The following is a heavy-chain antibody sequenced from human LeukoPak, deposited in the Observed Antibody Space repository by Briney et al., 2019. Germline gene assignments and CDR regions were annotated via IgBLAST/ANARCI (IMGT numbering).Heavy chain of an antibody. CDR3: ARAVRYQLLPDY. CDR1: GYIFGNYD. D-gene: IGHD2-2*01. J-gene: IGHJ4*02. CDR2: MNPNSGNT. V-gene: IGHV1-8*01. Sequence: ASVKVSCKASGYIFGNYDISWVRQATGQGLEWMGWMNPNSGNTGYALQFQGRVTFSTDTSITTAYMEMSSVRSDDTAVYYCARAVRYQLLPDYWGQGTLVTVSS.